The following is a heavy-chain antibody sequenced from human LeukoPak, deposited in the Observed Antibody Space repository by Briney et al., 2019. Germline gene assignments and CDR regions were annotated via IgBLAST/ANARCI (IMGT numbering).Heavy chain of an antibody. CDR3: ARGGIRGILLPVDY. D-gene: IGHD3-10*01. CDR1: GFTFSIYE. J-gene: IGHJ4*02. Sequence: GSLRLSCAASGFTFSIYEMNWVRQAPGKGLEWVSSSSGSTIYYADSVKGRFTISRDNSKNSLYLQMNSLRAEDTGVYYCARGGIRGILLPVDYWGQGTLVTVSS. CDR2: SSSGSTI. V-gene: IGHV3-48*03.